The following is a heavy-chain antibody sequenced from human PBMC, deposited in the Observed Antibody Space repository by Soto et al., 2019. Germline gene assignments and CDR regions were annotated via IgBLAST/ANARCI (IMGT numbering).Heavy chain of an antibody. CDR3: ARGRRIAAAADFYFDS. CDR2: ISSRTNTI. CDR1: GFTFSAYS. J-gene: IGHJ4*02. D-gene: IGHD6-13*01. V-gene: IGHV3-48*01. Sequence: EVQLVESGGGLVQPGGSLRLSCAASGFTFSAYSMNWVRQAPGKGLEWVSYISSRTNTIYYADSVQGRFTISRDDAKNXLYLQMDSLRAEDTAVYYCARGRRIAAAADFYFDSWGQGTLVTVSS.